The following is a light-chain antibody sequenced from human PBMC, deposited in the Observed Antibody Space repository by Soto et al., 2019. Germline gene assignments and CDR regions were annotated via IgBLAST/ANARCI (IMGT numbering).Light chain of an antibody. J-gene: IGLJ1*01. V-gene: IGLV2-14*01. CDR1: SSDVGGFEY. Sequence: SVLSQPVSVSGSPGQSITISCTGTSSDVGGFEYVSWYQHQPGKAPKLIIYDVTKRPSGVSNRFSGSKSGNTASLTISGIQAEDEGDYYCGSITRSSTSVFGTGTKVTVL. CDR2: DVT. CDR3: GSITRSSTSV.